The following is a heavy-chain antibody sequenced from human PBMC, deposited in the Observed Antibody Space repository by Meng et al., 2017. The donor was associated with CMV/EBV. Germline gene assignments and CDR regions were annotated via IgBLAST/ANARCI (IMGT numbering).Heavy chain of an antibody. CDR1: GGSSSGSY. CDR2: INHSGST. V-gene: IGHV4-34*01. D-gene: IGHD3-3*01. Sequence: GSLGLSCAAYGGSSSGSYWSWIRQPPGKGLEWIGEINHSGSTNYNPSLKSRVTISVDTSKNQFSLKLSSVTAADTAVYYCARGMSGRYGYYYYYYGMDVWGQGTTVTV. CDR3: ARGMSGRYGYYYYYYGMDV. J-gene: IGHJ6*02.